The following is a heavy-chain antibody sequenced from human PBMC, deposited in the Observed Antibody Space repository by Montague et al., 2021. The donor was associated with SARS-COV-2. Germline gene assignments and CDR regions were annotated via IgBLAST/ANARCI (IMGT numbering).Heavy chain of an antibody. J-gene: IGHJ4*02. CDR2: IDWDDDK. Sequence: PALVKPTQTLTLTCTFSGFSLSTSGMCVSWIRQPPGKALEWLALIDWDDDKYYSTSLKTRLTISKDTSKNQVALTMTIMDPVDTATYYCARIRDYDILTGSYSGFDYWGQGTLVTVSS. CDR3: ARIRDYDILTGSYSGFDY. V-gene: IGHV2-70*01. CDR1: GFSLSTSGMC. D-gene: IGHD3-9*01.